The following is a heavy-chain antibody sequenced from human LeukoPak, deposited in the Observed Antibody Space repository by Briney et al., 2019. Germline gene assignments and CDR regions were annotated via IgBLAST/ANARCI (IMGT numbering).Heavy chain of an antibody. CDR2: MNPNSGNT. CDR3: ARGDCSSTSCYSYFDY. D-gene: IGHD2-2*01. Sequence: ASVKVSCKASGYTFTSYDINWVRQATGQGLEWMGWMNPNSGNTGYAQKFQGRVTMTRNTSISTAYMELSSLRSEDTAVYYCARGDCSSTSCYSYFDYWGQGTLVTVSS. CDR1: GYTFTSYD. J-gene: IGHJ4*02. V-gene: IGHV1-8*01.